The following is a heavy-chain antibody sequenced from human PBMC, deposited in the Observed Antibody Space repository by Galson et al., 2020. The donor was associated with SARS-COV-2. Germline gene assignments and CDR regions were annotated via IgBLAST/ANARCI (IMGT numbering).Heavy chain of an antibody. J-gene: IGHJ6*02. CDR3: ARSVAYYYGMDV. CDR2: IWYDGSNK. Sequence: GGYLRLSCAASGFTFSSYGMHWVRQAPGKGLEWVAVIWYDGSNKYYADSVKGRFTISRDNSKNMLYLQMNSLRAEDTAVYYCARSVAYYYGMDVWGQGTTVTVSS. D-gene: IGHD2-15*01. CDR1: GFTFSSYG. V-gene: IGHV3-33*01.